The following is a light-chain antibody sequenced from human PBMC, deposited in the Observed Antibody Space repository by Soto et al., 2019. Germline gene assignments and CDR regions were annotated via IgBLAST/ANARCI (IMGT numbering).Light chain of an antibody. Sequence: SVLTQSPGTLSLSPGERVTLSCRASQSVTNRYFAWYQQRPGQAPRLLIYGISDRATGIPDRFSGSGSGTDFTLTISRLEPEDFVVYYCQQYSSLPHTFGQGTKLEVK. CDR3: QQYSSLPHT. J-gene: IGKJ2*01. V-gene: IGKV3-20*01. CDR2: GIS. CDR1: QSVTNRY.